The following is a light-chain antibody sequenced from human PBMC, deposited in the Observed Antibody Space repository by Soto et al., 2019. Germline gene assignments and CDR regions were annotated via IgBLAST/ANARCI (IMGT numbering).Light chain of an antibody. V-gene: IGLV2-14*01. J-gene: IGLJ1*01. Sequence: QSVLTQPASVSGSPGQSITISCTGTSSDVGGYNYVSWYQQHPGKAPKLMIYEVSNRPSRVSNRFSGSKSGNTASLTISGLQAEDEADYYCSSYTSSSTLAYVFGTGTKVTVL. CDR1: SSDVGGYNY. CDR2: EVS. CDR3: SSYTSSSTLAYV.